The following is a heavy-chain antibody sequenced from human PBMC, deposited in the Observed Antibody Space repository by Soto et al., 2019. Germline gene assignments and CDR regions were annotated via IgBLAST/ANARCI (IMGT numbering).Heavy chain of an antibody. Sequence: QVQLQQWGAGLLKPSETLSLTCAVYGGSFSGYYWHWIRQPPGKGLEWIGEINHSGSTNYNPSLKSRVTISVDTSKNQFSLKLSSVTAADTAVYYCARGSGKIFDYWGQGALVTVSS. CDR1: GGSFSGYY. J-gene: IGHJ4*02. CDR3: ARGSGKIFDY. CDR2: INHSGST. D-gene: IGHD3-10*01. V-gene: IGHV4-34*01.